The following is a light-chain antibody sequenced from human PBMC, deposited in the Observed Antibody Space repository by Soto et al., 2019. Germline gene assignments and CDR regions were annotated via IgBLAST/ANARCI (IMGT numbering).Light chain of an antibody. J-gene: IGLJ3*02. CDR2: QVS. V-gene: IGLV2-14*01. CDR3: SSYTNSNTRV. CDR1: SSDVGGYTY. Sequence: QSVLTQPASVSGSPGQSITISCTGTSSDVGGYTYVSWYQQHPGKAPKLMIYQVSNRPSGVSNRFSGSKSGNTASLTISGLQTEYEADYYCSSYTNSNTRVFGGGTKVTVL.